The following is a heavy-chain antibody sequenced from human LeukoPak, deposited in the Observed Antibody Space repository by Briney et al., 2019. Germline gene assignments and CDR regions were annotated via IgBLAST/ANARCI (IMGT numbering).Heavy chain of an antibody. Sequence: SETLSLTCTVSGGSISSYYWGWIRQPPGKGLEWIGYIYYSGSTNYNPSLKSRVTISVDTSKNQFSLKLSSVTAADTAVYYCARRVASGSGAFDIWGQGTMVTVSS. CDR3: ARRVASGSGAFDI. V-gene: IGHV4-59*12. CDR2: IYYSGST. J-gene: IGHJ3*02. D-gene: IGHD6-19*01. CDR1: GGSISSYY.